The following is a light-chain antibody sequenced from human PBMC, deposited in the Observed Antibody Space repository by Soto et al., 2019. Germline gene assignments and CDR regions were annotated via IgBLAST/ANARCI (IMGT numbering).Light chain of an antibody. V-gene: IGKV3-11*01. CDR3: QQRNNWPPEIT. CDR1: QNISIY. Sequence: EIVLTQSPATLSLSPGERATLSCRASQNISIYLAWYQQKPGRAPRLLIYDASNRATGIPARFSGSGSGTDFTLTISSLEPEDFAVYYCQQRNNWPPEITFGQGTRLDI. CDR2: DAS. J-gene: IGKJ5*01.